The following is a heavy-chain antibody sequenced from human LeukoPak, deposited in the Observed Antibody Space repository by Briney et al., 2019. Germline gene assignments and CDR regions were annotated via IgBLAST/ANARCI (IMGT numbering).Heavy chain of an antibody. Sequence: PGRSLRLSCVVSGFTFSTHGFHWVRQAPGKGLEWVSVICHDGGRKEYADSVRGRFTISRDNSNLYLQMNSLRAEDTAIYYCARDIGNSGVNFDYCGQGTPVTVSS. V-gene: IGHV3-33*01. CDR3: ARDIGNSGVNFDY. D-gene: IGHD5-12*01. CDR2: ICHDGGRK. J-gene: IGHJ4*02. CDR1: GFTFSTHG.